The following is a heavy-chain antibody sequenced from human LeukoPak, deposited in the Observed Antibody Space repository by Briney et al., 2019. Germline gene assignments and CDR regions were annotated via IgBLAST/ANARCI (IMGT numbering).Heavy chain of an antibody. CDR3: AKDSGQRPGPGDY. D-gene: IGHD3-10*01. CDR2: MNPNSGNT. J-gene: IGHJ4*02. CDR1: GYTFPAYY. Sequence: GAAVKVSCKASGYTFPAYYLYWVRQATGQGLEWMVWMNPNSGNTGYAQKFQGRVTMTRNTSISTAYMELSSLRSEVTAVYYCAKDSGQRPGPGDYWGQGTLVTVSS. V-gene: IGHV1-8*02.